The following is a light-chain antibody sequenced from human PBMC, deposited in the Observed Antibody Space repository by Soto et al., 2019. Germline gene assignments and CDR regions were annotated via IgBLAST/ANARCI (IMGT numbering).Light chain of an antibody. Sequence: DIQMTQSPSSLSASVGDRVTTTCRASQGISNYLAWYQQKPGKVPKLLIYAASTLQAGVPSRFSGSGSGTDVTLTISSLQPADVATSYCQQYKSAPWTFGQGTKVEIK. CDR2: AAS. CDR3: QQYKSAPWT. V-gene: IGKV1-27*01. CDR1: QGISNY. J-gene: IGKJ1*01.